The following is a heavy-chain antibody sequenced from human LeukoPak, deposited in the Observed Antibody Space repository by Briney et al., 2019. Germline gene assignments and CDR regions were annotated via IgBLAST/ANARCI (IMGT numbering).Heavy chain of an antibody. V-gene: IGHV3-33*08. CDR1: GFTFSSYG. J-gene: IGHJ4*02. D-gene: IGHD3-9*01. Sequence: GGSLRLSCAASGFTFSSYGMHWVRQAPGKGLEWVAVIWYGGSNKYYADSVKGRFTISRDNSKNTLYLQVNSLRAEDTAVYYCALSGSYRPFDCWGQGTLVTVSS. CDR3: ALSGSYRPFDC. CDR2: IWYGGSNK.